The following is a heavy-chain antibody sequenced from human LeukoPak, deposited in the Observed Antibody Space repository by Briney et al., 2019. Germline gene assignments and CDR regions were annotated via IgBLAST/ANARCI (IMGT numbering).Heavy chain of an antibody. V-gene: IGHV3-23*01. CDR2: ISGTGGST. Sequence: PGGSLRLSCAASGFTFSSYPMNWVRQSPERGLEWVSAISGTGGSTSYADSLKGRFTISRDNSKNTLYLQMSSLTAEDTAVYYCAKECGRDYDDRAFDIWGQGTMVTVS. J-gene: IGHJ3*02. D-gene: IGHD3-22*01. CDR1: GFTFSSYP. CDR3: AKECGRDYDDRAFDI.